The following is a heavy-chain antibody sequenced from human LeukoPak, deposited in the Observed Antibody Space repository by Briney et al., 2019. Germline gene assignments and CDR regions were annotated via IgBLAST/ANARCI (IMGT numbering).Heavy chain of an antibody. J-gene: IGHJ4*02. V-gene: IGHV3-23*01. Sequence: QPGGSLRLSCAASGFTFSSSAMSWVRQAPGKGLEWVSAISNNGGYTYYAVSVQGRFTISRDNSKSTLCLQMNSLRAEDTAVYYCAKQLGYCSDGSCYFPYWGQGTLVTASS. CDR2: ISNNGGYT. CDR3: AKQLGYCSDGSCYFPY. D-gene: IGHD2-15*01. CDR1: GFTFSSSA.